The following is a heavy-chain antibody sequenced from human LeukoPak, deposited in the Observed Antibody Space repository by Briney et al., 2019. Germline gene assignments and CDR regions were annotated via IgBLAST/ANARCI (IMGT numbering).Heavy chain of an antibody. CDR3: AKTDDYDISGPPTY. CDR2: ISGSGGST. D-gene: IGHD3-22*01. V-gene: IGHV3-23*01. CDR1: GFTFSSYA. Sequence: GGSLRLSCAASGFTFSSYAMSWVRQAPGKGLEWVSAISGSGGSTYYADSVKGRFTISRDNSKNTLYLQMNSLRAEDTAVYYCAKTDDYDISGPPTYWGQGTLVTVSS. J-gene: IGHJ4*02.